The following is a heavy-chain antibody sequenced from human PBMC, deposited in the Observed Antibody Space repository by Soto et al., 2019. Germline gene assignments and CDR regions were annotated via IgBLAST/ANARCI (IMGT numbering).Heavy chain of an antibody. Sequence: QVQLVQSGAEVKKPGSSVKVSCKASGGTFSSYTISWVRQAPGQGLERMGRIIPILGIANYAQKFQGRVTITADKSTSTAYMELSSLRSEDTAVYYCAREGRYCSGGSCYNWFDPWGQGTLVTVSS. V-gene: IGHV1-69*08. CDR2: IIPILGIA. CDR3: AREGRYCSGGSCYNWFDP. J-gene: IGHJ5*02. CDR1: GGTFSSYT. D-gene: IGHD2-15*01.